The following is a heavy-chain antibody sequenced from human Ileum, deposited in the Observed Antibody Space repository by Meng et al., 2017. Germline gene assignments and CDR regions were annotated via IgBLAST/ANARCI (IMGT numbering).Heavy chain of an antibody. J-gene: IGHJ4*02. CDR2: TSTYNSNR. Sequence: QVHLVQSGPEVRKPGASVTVSCKASGYSFTNYGINWVRQAPGKGLEWMGWTSTYNSNRNYAQSLQGRVTMTTDTSTTTAYMELRSLTFDDTAVYYCARGRHCSSTTCYPSDSWGQGTLVTVSS. CDR3: ARGRHCSSTTCYPSDS. CDR1: GYSFTNYG. D-gene: IGHD2-2*01. V-gene: IGHV1-18*01.